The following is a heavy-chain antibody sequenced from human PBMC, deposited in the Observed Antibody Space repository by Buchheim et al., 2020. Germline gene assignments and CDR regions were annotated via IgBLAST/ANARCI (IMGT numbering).Heavy chain of an antibody. CDR2: IWYDGTNR. Sequence: QVQLVESGGGVVQPGRSLRLSCAASGFNFSNYAMHWVRQAPGKGLEWVAVIWYDGTNRYYADSVKGRFTISRDNSKSSLYLQMNSLRAEDTAMYYCGGSSDYWGQGTL. CDR3: GGSSDY. J-gene: IGHJ4*02. CDR1: GFNFSNYA. D-gene: IGHD6-19*01. V-gene: IGHV3-33*01.